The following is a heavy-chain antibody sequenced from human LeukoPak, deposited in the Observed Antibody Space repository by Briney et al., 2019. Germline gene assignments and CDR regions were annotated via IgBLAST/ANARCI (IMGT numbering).Heavy chain of an antibody. CDR1: GFTFSNYA. J-gene: IGHJ1*01. V-gene: IGHV3-30-3*01. CDR3: AKSGYYYSAEYFQH. D-gene: IGHD3-22*01. CDR2: TSYDGIHK. Sequence: SGGSLRLSCAASGFTFSNYAMHWVRQAPGKGLVWVAVTSYDGIHKSYADSVKGRFTISRDNSKNTLYLQMNSLRAEDTAVYYCAKSGYYYSAEYFQHWGQGTLVTVSS.